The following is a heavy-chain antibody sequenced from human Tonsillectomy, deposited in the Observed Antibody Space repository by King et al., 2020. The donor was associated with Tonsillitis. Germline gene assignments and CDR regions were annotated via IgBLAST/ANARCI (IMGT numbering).Heavy chain of an antibody. CDR1: GGSISSYY. CDR2: IYYSGST. V-gene: IGHV4-59*01. Sequence: QLQESGPGLVKPSETLSLTCTVSGGSISSYYWSWIRQPPGKGLEWIGYIYYSGSTTYNPSLKSRITISVDTSKNQFSLELKSVTAADTAFYYCVGGIGSSSRLHSWGQGTLVTVSS. J-gene: IGHJ1*01. D-gene: IGHD6-6*01. CDR3: VGGIGSSSRLHS.